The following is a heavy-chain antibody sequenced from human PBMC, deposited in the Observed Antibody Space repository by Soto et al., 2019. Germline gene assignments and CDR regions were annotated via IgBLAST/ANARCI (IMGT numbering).Heavy chain of an antibody. CDR2: INAGNGNT. V-gene: IGHV1-3*01. CDR1: GYTFTSYA. J-gene: IGHJ5*02. D-gene: IGHD3-9*01. CDR3: ASGSYYDILTGSPSTSGFDP. Sequence: ASVKVSCKASGYTFTSYAMHWVRQAPGQRLEWMGWINAGNGNTKYSQKFQGRVTITRDTSASTAYMELSSLRSEDTAVYYCASGSYYDILTGSPSTSGFDPWGQGTLVTVSS.